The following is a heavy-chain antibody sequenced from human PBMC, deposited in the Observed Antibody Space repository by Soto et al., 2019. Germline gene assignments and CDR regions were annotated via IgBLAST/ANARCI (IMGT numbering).Heavy chain of an antibody. J-gene: IGHJ6*02. D-gene: IGHD3-3*01. Sequence: ASVKVSCKASGYTFTSYGISCVRQAPGQVLEWMGWISAYNGNTNYAQKLQGRVTMTTDTSTSTAYMELRSLRSDDTAVYYCARAQPNVLRFLEWSPGALDVWGQGTTVTVSS. CDR2: ISAYNGNT. CDR1: GYTFTSYG. CDR3: ARAQPNVLRFLEWSPGALDV. V-gene: IGHV1-18*04.